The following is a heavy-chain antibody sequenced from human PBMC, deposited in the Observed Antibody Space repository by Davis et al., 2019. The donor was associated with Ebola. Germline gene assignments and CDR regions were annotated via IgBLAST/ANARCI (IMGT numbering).Heavy chain of an antibody. CDR2: ISYDGSNK. CDR3: AKGDYDFWSDYRPIDYYYGMDV. D-gene: IGHD3-3*01. V-gene: IGHV3-30*18. J-gene: IGHJ6*02. Sequence: GESLKISCAASGFTFSSYGMHWVRQAPGKGLEWVAVISYDGSNKYYADSVKGRFTISRDNSKNTLYLQMNSLRAEDTAVYYCAKGDYDFWSDYRPIDYYYGMDVWGQGTTVTVS. CDR1: GFTFSSYG.